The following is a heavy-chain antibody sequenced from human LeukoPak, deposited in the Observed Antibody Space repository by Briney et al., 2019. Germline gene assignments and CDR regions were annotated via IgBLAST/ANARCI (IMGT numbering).Heavy chain of an antibody. CDR1: GYTFTSYG. CDR3: ARVVVEGGNTWFDP. D-gene: IGHD2-15*01. V-gene: IGHV1-18*01. J-gene: IGHJ5*02. CDR2: ISANNGNT. Sequence: ASVKVSCKASGYTFTSYGITWVRQAPGQGLEWMGWISANNGNTNYAQNLQGRVTMTTDTSTSTVYMEPRSLRSDDTAVYYCARVVVEGGNTWFDPWGQGTLVTVSS.